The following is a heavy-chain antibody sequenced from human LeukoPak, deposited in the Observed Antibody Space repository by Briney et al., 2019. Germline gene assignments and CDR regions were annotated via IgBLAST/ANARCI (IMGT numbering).Heavy chain of an antibody. CDR3: ARTSSFTLIRGLDQ. CDR2: IDWDDDK. J-gene: IGHJ4*02. V-gene: IGHV2-70*11. CDR1: GFSLSISGMY. D-gene: IGHD3-10*01. Sequence: SGPTLVNPTQTLTLTCTFSGFSLSISGMYVTWIRQPPGKALEWLARIDWDDDKHYSTSLKTRLTISKDTSKNQVVLTMTNMDPVDTATYYCARTSSFTLIRGLDQWGQGTLVTVSS.